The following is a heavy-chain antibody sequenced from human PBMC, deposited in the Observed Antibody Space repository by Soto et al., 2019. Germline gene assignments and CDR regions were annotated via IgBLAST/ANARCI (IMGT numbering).Heavy chain of an antibody. CDR1: GGTFTNSA. Sequence: QVQLVQSGAEVKKPGSSAKVSCKASGGTFTNSAFNWVRQAPGQGLEWMGGIIPLFDTTNSAQNFQGRVTFTADDSTSTAYMELSGLRSEDTAAYYCARYSAGSFWNYAMDVWGQGTTVTVSS. D-gene: IGHD6-13*01. V-gene: IGHV1-69*01. CDR2: IIPLFDTT. J-gene: IGHJ6*02. CDR3: ARYSAGSFWNYAMDV.